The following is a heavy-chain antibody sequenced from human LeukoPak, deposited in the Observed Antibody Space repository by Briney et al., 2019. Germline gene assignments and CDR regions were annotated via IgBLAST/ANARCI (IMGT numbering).Heavy chain of an antibody. CDR1: GGSISSYY. D-gene: IGHD6-6*01. J-gene: IGHJ5*02. Sequence: SETLSLTCTVSGGSISSYYWSWIRQPPGKGLEWIGYIYYSGSTNYNPSLKSRVTISVDTSKNQFSLKLSSVTAADTAVYYCARRGVAARQNWFDPWGQGTLVTVSS. CDR3: ARRGVAARQNWFDP. CDR2: IYYSGST. V-gene: IGHV4-59*08.